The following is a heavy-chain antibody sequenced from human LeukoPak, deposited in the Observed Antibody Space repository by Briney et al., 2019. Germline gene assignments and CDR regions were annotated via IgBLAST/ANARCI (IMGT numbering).Heavy chain of an antibody. V-gene: IGHV4-31*03. CDR3: ARSQENDYGDRGGYYGMDV. D-gene: IGHD4-17*01. CDR2: IYYSGST. Sequence: SQTLSLTCTVSGGSISSGGYYWSWIRLHPGKGLEWIGYIYYSGSTYYNPSLKSRVTISVDTSKNQFSLKLSSVTAADTAVYYCARSQENDYGDRGGYYGMDVWGQGTTVTVSS. J-gene: IGHJ6*02. CDR1: GGSISSGGYY.